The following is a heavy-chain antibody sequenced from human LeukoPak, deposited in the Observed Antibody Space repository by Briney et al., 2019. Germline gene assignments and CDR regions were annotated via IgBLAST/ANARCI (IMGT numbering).Heavy chain of an antibody. D-gene: IGHD3-10*01. V-gene: IGHV4-59*01. CDR1: GGSFSGYY. CDR3: ARGYGSGSYYT. Sequence: SETLSLTCAVYGGSFSGYYWSWIRQPPGKGLEWIGYIYYSGSTNYNPSLKSRVTISVDTSKNQFSLKLSSVTAADTAVYYCARGYGSGSYYTWGQGTLVTVSS. J-gene: IGHJ5*02. CDR2: IYYSGST.